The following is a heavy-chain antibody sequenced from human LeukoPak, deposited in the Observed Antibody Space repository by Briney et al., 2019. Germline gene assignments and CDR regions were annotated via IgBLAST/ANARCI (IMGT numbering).Heavy chain of an antibody. D-gene: IGHD3-10*01. CDR3: ARVGGGIITIATNWFDP. CDR2: ISAYNGNT. V-gene: IGHV1-18*01. Sequence: ASVKVSCKASGYTFSSYGISWVRQAPGQGLEWMGWISAYNGNTNYAQNLQGRVTMTTDTSTSTAYMELRSLRSDDTAVYYCARVGGGIITIATNWFDPWGQGTLVTVSS. CDR1: GYTFSSYG. J-gene: IGHJ5*02.